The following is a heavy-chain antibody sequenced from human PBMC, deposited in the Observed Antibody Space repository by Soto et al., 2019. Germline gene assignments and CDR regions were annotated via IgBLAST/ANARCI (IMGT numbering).Heavy chain of an antibody. D-gene: IGHD4-17*01. J-gene: IGHJ4*02. CDR1: GYSFTSYW. V-gene: IGHV5-10-1*01. CDR2: FDPTNSYT. CDR3: ARHDYGVYISGFDY. Sequence: EVQLVQSGAEAKKPGEPLRISCKGSGYSFTSYWITWVRQMPGKGLEWMGYFDPTNSYTKYSPSFQGHVTISVDESITTAYLQWSSLKASDTAMYYCARHDYGVYISGFDYWGQGTLVTVSS.